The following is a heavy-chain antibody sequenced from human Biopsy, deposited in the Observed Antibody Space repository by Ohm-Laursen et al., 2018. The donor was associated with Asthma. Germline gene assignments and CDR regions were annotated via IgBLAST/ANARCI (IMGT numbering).Heavy chain of an antibody. Sequence: SLRLSCAASGFTFGDYWMSWVRQVPGRGLEWVANIKHDGSEKNHVYSLKGRFTISRDNAKNSLYLQMNSLRAEDTAVYYCARTFHFWSPYHAEHYHLWGQGTLVTVSS. J-gene: IGHJ1*01. CDR3: ARTFHFWSPYHAEHYHL. CDR1: GFTFGDYW. D-gene: IGHD3-3*02. V-gene: IGHV3-7*01. CDR2: IKHDGSEK.